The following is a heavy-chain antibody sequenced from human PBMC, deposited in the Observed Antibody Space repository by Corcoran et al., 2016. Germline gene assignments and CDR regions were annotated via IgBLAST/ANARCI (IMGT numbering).Heavy chain of an antibody. CDR2: IYTSGST. CDR3: AREAQYYYDSSGYYSLDY. J-gene: IGHJ4*02. V-gene: IGHV4-4*07. Sequence: QVQLQESGPGLVKPSETLSLTCTVSGGSISSYYWSWIRQPAGKGLEWIGRIYTSGSTNYNPSLKSRVTMSVDTSKNQFSLKLSSVTAADTAVYYCAREAQYYYDSSGYYSLDYWVQGTLVTVSS. CDR1: GGSISSYY. D-gene: IGHD3-22*01.